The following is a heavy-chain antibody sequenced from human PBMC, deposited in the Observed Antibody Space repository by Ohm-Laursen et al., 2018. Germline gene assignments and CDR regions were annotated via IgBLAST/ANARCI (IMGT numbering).Heavy chain of an antibody. CDR1: SGSISSYY. CDR2: ISSSGNT. Sequence: GTLSLTCAVSSGSISSYYWSWIRQPPGKGLEWIGYISSSGNTTYNPSLKSRVTMSVDTSKNQFSLKVYSVTAADTAIYYCATTTMDTSGWYGNYFDSWGQGALVTVSS. V-gene: IGHV4-59*08. CDR3: ATTTMDTSGWYGNYFDS. J-gene: IGHJ4*02. D-gene: IGHD6-19*01.